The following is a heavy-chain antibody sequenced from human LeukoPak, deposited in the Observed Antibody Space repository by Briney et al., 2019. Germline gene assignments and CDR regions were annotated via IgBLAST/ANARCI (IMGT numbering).Heavy chain of an antibody. D-gene: IGHD5-12*01. CDR1: GGSISSGGYY. J-gene: IGHJ6*02. CDR2: IYYSGST. V-gene: IGHV4-31*03. CDR3: ASSEATTTPPPYGMDV. Sequence: SQTLSLTCTVSGGSISSGGYYWSWIRQHPGKGLEWIGYIYYSGSTFYNPFLKSRVTISVDTSKNQFSLRLNSVTAADTAVYYCASSEATTTPPPYGMDVWGQGTTVTVSS.